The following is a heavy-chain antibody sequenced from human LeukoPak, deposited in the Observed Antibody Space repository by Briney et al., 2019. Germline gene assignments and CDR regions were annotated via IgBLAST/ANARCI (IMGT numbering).Heavy chain of an antibody. CDR1: GFTFSSYS. J-gene: IGHJ4*02. Sequence: GGSLRLSCAASGFTFSSYSMNWVRQAPGKGLEWVSSISSSSTTYIYYADSVKGRFTISRDNAKNSLYLQMHSLRAEDTAVYYCARGPYYDILTGYSNDYWGQGTLVTVSS. D-gene: IGHD3-9*01. CDR3: ARGPYYDILTGYSNDY. V-gene: IGHV3-21*01. CDR2: ISSSSTTYI.